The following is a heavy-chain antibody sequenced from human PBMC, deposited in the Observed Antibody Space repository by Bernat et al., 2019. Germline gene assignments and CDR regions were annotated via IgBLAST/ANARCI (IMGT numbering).Heavy chain of an antibody. CDR2: ISYAGSNK. D-gene: IGHD5-18*01. CDR3: ARDRGIRSNLNYYYYGMDV. CDR1: GFTFSSYA. J-gene: IGHJ6*02. V-gene: IGHV3-30-3*01. Sequence: QVQLVESGGGVVQPGRSLRLSCAASGFTFSSYAMHWVRQAPGKGLEWVAVISYAGSNKYYADSVKGRFTISRDNSKNTLYLQMNSLRAEDTAVYYCARDRGIRSNLNYYYYGMDVWGQGTTVTVSS.